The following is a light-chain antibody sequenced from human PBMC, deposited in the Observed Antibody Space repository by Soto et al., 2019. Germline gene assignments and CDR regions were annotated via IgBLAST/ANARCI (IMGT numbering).Light chain of an antibody. Sequence: QPVLTQPPSMSGAPGQRVTISCTGSSSDIGAGYDVHWYQQFPGTAPKLLIYSNINRPSGVPDRFSGSKSGTSASLAITGLQVEDEADYYCQSYDSSLGGSKGVFGGGTKLTVL. V-gene: IGLV1-40*01. CDR3: QSYDSSLGGSKGV. CDR1: SSDIGAGYD. CDR2: SNI. J-gene: IGLJ3*02.